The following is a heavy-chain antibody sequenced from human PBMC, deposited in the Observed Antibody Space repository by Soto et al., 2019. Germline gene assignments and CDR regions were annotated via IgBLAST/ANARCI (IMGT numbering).Heavy chain of an antibody. D-gene: IGHD1-1*01. Sequence: QITLKESGPQLVKPTQTLTPTCTFSGFSLSTSGVGVGWIRQPPGNALEWLALIYWNDDKRYSPSLNNRLTITRDTSKNQVVLTMTNMDSVDTATYHCARRRPLYNKYANAFDLWGQGTMVTLSS. CDR1: GFSLSTSGVG. CDR2: IYWNDDK. V-gene: IGHV2-5*01. J-gene: IGHJ3*01. CDR3: ARRRPLYNKYANAFDL.